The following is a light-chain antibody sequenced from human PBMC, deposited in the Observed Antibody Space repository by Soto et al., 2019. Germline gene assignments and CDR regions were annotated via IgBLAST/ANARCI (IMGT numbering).Light chain of an antibody. V-gene: IGLV2-14*01. CDR3: SSYTSSSTPYV. Sequence: QSALTQPASVSVSPGQSITISSTGTSSDVGGYNYVSWYQQHPVKAPKLMIYDVTNRPSGVSDRFSGSKSGNTASLAISGLQAEDEADYYCSSYTSSSTPYVFGTGTKVTVL. J-gene: IGLJ1*01. CDR2: DVT. CDR1: SSDVGGYNY.